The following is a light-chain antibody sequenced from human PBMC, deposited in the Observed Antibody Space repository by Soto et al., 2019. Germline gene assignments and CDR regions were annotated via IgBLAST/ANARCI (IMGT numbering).Light chain of an antibody. CDR2: VAS. Sequence: EILMTQSPATLSVSPGERATLSCSASQSVSSNLAWYQQKPGQAPRLLIYVASTRATGIPARFSGSGSGTEFTLTISSLQSEDFAVYYCQQYNNWPRTFGQGTKVEIK. CDR3: QQYNNWPRT. V-gene: IGKV3-15*01. J-gene: IGKJ1*01. CDR1: QSVSSN.